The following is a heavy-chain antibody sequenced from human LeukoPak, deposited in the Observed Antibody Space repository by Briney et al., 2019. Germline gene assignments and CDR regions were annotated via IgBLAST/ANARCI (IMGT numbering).Heavy chain of an antibody. CDR1: GGSVSRYY. Sequence: SETLSLTCVVYGGSVSRYYWSWVRQRQGKGLEWIGEIKHDGDTNVNPSLKSRVTMSRDTSKNQFSLKLDSVTAADSAMYYCAIPGIAPYWGQGVLVTVSS. CDR3: AIPGIAPY. CDR2: IKHDGDT. J-gene: IGHJ4*02. V-gene: IGHV4-34*01. D-gene: IGHD6-13*01.